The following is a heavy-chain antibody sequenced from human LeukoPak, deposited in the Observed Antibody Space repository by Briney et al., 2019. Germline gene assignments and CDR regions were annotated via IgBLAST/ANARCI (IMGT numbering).Heavy chain of an antibody. CDR3: ARAHSYDSSGYPHDAFDI. CDR1: GGSISNYY. D-gene: IGHD3-22*01. J-gene: IGHJ3*02. V-gene: IGHV4-59*01. Sequence: SETLSLTCTVSGGSISNYYWSWIRQPPGKELEWIGYIYYSGSTNYNPSLKSRVTISVDTSKNQFSPKLSSVAAADTAVYYCARAHSYDSSGYPHDAFDIWGQGTMVTVSS. CDR2: IYYSGST.